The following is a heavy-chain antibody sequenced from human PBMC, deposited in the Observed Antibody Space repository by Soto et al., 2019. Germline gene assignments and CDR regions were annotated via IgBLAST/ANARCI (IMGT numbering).Heavy chain of an antibody. CDR3: ARDGSSSSRSLWPC. D-gene: IGHD2-2*01. V-gene: IGHV3-23*01. CDR1: GFSFKNYA. CDR2: XTXXGDEX. J-gene: IGHJ4*02. Sequence: VGSVRLSCAASGFSFKNYAMTWVRQAPGTGLEWVXGXTXXGDEXXYADSXKGRFIISRDKSDNKLFLXIQSLRAEETAVYYCARDGSSSSRSLWPCGGQGTYVTVSS.